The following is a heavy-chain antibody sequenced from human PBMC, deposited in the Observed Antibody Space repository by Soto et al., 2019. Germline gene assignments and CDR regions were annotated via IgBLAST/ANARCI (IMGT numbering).Heavy chain of an antibody. V-gene: IGHV4-31*03. CDR3: VRDRGELYCSGGSCYNTQNNYYGMDV. CDR1: GGSISSGGYY. Sequence: QVQLQESGPGLVKPSQTLSLTCTVSGGSISSGGYYWSWIRQHPGKGLEWIGYIYYSGSTYYNPSLKSRVTISVDTSKNQFSLKLSSVTAADTAVYYCVRDRGELYCSGGSCYNTQNNYYGMDVWGQGTTVTVSS. D-gene: IGHD2-15*01. CDR2: IYYSGST. J-gene: IGHJ6*02.